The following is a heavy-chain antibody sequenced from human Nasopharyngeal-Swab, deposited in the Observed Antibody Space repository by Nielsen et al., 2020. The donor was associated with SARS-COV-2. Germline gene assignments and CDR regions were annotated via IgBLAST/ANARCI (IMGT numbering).Heavy chain of an antibody. D-gene: IGHD1-1*01. V-gene: IGHV5-51*01. CDR1: GSDFFGYW. CDR2: IYPDNSET. CDR3: ARLNAPTFSAGWFDP. J-gene: IGHJ5*02. Sequence: GGSLRLSCKCSGSDFFGYWIAWVRQMPGKGLEWMGIIYPDNSETRYSPSFQGQVIISADKSVSTAYLQWSSLRASDTAMYYCARLNAPTFSAGWFDPWGPGTLVTVSS.